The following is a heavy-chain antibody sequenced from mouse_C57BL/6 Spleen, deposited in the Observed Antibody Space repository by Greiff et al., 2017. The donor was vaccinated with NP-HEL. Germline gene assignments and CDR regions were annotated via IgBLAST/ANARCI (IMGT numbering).Heavy chain of an antibody. V-gene: IGHV1-53*01. CDR2: INPGNGGT. CDR1: GYPFPSSW. D-gene: IGHD4-1*01. J-gene: IGHJ4*01. Sequence: QVQLQHPGPELLKPGASVKFSCKASGYPFPSSWMNWVRRRPGQGLEWIGNINPGNGGTNYNGKFKGKATLTVDKSSSTAYMQLSSLTSEDSAVYYCASQNWNYAMDYWGQGTSVTVSS. CDR3: ASQNWNYAMDY.